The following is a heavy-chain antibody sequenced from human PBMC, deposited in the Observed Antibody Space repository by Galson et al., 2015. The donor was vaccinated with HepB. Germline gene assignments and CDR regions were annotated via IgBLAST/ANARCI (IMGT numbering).Heavy chain of an antibody. Sequence: SLRLSCAASGFTFDDYAMHWVRQAPGKGLEWVSGISWNSGSIGYADSVKGRFTISRDNAKNSLYLQMNSLRAEDTALYYCAISHSSGYFRDAFDIWGQGTMVTVSS. D-gene: IGHD3-22*01. J-gene: IGHJ3*02. CDR1: GFTFDDYA. CDR2: ISWNSGSI. CDR3: AISHSSGYFRDAFDI. V-gene: IGHV3-9*01.